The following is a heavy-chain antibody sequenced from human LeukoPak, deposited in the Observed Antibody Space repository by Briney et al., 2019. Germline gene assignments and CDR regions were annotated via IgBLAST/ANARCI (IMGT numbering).Heavy chain of an antibody. V-gene: IGHV3-21*01. CDR3: ARVVGDLPSALDS. J-gene: IGHJ4*02. CDR1: GFTFRTYS. CDR2: TSSSGSYT. Sequence: GGSLRLSCAASGFTFRTYSMNWVRQAPGKGLEWVSSTSSSGSYTYYADPLKGRFTISRDNAKNSLYLQMTTLRADDTAVYYCARVVGDLPSALDSWGQGTLVTVSS. D-gene: IGHD3-10*01.